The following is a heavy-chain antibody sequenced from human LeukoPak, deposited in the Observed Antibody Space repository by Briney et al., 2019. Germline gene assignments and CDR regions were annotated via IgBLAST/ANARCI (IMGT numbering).Heavy chain of an antibody. CDR3: ARDIVVVPAAIPLGY. CDR1: GYTFTSYG. V-gene: IGHV1-18*01. Sequence: ASVTVSFKASGYTFTSYGISWVRQAPGQGLELMGFISAYNGNTNYAQKLQGRVTMTTDTSTSTAYMELRSLRSDDTAVYYCARDIVVVPAAIPLGYWGQGTLVTVSS. D-gene: IGHD2-2*02. CDR2: ISAYNGNT. J-gene: IGHJ4*02.